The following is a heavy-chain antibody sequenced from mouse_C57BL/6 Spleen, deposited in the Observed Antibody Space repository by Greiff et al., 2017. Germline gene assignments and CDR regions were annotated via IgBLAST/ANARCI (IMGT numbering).Heavy chain of an antibody. D-gene: IGHD1-1*01. Sequence: QVQLQQSGAELVKPGASVKISCKASGYAFSSYWMNWVKQRPGKGLEWIGQIYPGDGDTNYNGKFKGKATLTADKSSSTAYMQLSSLTSEDSAVYFCAREGGHYYGSSPYYAMDYWGQGTSVTVSS. CDR1: GYAFSSYW. J-gene: IGHJ4*01. CDR2: IYPGDGDT. V-gene: IGHV1-80*01. CDR3: AREGGHYYGSSPYYAMDY.